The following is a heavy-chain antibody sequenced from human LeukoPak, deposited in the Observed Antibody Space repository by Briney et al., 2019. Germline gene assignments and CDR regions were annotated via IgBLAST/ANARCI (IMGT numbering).Heavy chain of an antibody. J-gene: IGHJ5*02. D-gene: IGHD4-17*01. V-gene: IGHV5-51*01. CDR3: ARLTMLTSWFDP. CDR2: IYPGDSDT. CDR1: KYSFTSYW. Sequence: GESLQISCQGSKYSFTSYWIAWVRQMPGKGLEWMGIIYPGDSDTRYSPSFQGQVTISADESISTAYLQWTSLKASDTAMYYCARLTMLTSWFDPWGQGTLVTVSS.